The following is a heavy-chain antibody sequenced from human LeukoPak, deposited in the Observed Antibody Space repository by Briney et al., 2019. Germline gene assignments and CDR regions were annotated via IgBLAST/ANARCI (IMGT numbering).Heavy chain of an antibody. V-gene: IGHV1-69*05. J-gene: IGHJ4*02. CDR3: ARTSSSSGLGYYFDY. Sequence: SVKVSCKASGGTFSSYAISWVRQAPGQGLEWMGGIIPIFGTANYAQKFQGRVTITTDESTSTAYMELSSLRSEDTAVYYCARTSSSSGLGYYFDYWGQGTLVTVSS. CDR2: IIPIFGTA. D-gene: IGHD6-6*01. CDR1: GGTFSSYA.